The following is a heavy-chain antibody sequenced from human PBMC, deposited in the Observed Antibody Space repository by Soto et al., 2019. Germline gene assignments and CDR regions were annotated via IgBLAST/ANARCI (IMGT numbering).Heavy chain of an antibody. CDR2: AYPHAATT. Sequence: QAQVVQSGAEARAPGASVKVSCKASGYIFTSYYIHWVRQAPGQGLEYLGVAYPHAATTYVAQKLQRRITVTMERSTSTVDMKLTSLTPEATAVYYCARARDRAYWFDPWGQGTLVTVSS. CDR1: GYIFTSYY. CDR3: ARARDRAYWFDP. V-gene: IGHV1-46*03. J-gene: IGHJ5*02.